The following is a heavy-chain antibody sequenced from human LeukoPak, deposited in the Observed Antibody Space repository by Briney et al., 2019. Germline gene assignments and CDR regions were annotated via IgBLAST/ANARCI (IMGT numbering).Heavy chain of an antibody. J-gene: IGHJ4*02. CDR3: ARENPSGYYDRPIDY. V-gene: IGHV4-59*01. D-gene: IGHD3-22*01. CDR2: IYYSGSI. Sequence: SETLSLTCTVSGASISSYYWSWIRQPPGKGLEWIGDIYYSGSIKYNPSLKSRVTMSVDTSENQFSLKLSSVTAADTAIYYCARENPSGYYDRPIDYWGQGTLVTVSS. CDR1: GASISSYY.